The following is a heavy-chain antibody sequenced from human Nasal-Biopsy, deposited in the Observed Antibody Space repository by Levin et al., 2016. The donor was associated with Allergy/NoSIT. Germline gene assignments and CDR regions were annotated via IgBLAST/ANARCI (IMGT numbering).Heavy chain of an antibody. J-gene: IGHJ4*02. CDR2: IYYSGDT. V-gene: IGHV4-59*01. CDR1: GGSISSYY. Sequence: SETLSLTCSVSGGSISSYYWNWVRQPPRKRLEWIGYIYYSGDTRYNPSLQSRLTISIDTSTNQFSLKLSSVTAADTAVYYCAIGRAGPYYFDFWGQGTLVTVSS. D-gene: IGHD3-10*01. CDR3: AIGRAGPYYFDF.